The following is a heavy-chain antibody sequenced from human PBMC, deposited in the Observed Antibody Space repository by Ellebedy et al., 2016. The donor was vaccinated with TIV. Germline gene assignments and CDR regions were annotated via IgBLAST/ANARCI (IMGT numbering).Heavy chain of an antibody. D-gene: IGHD6-13*01. CDR1: GYTFTSYH. CDR2: INPSGGST. J-gene: IGHJ4*02. Sequence: AASVKVSCKASGYTFTSYHMQWVRQAPGQGLAWMGIINPSGGSTDYAQKFQGRVTMTRDTSTSTVYMELSPLRSEDTAVYNCARDQAEGRSSDYWGQGTLVTVSS. V-gene: IGHV1-46*01. CDR3: ARDQAEGRSSDY.